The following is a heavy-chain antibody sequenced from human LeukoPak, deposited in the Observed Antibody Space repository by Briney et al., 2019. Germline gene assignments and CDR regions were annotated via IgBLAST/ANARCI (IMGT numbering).Heavy chain of an antibody. CDR2: ISGSGRST. CDR3: AKISEFWETCGGDCYADY. J-gene: IGHJ4*02. Sequence: GGSLRLSCAASGFTFSSYAMSWVRQAPGKGLEWVSAISGSGRSTYYADSVKGRFTISRDNSKNTLYLQMNSLRAEDTAVYYCAKISEFWETCGGDCYADYWGQGTLVTVSS. V-gene: IGHV3-23*01. D-gene: IGHD2-21*01. CDR1: GFTFSSYA.